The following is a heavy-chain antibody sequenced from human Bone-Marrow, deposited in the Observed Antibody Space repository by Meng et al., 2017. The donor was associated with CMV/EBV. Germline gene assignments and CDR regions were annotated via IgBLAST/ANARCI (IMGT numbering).Heavy chain of an antibody. CDR2: IIPIFGTA. J-gene: IGHJ5*02. Sequence: SVKVSCKASGGTFSSNAISWVRQAPGQGLEWMGGIIPIFGTANYAQKFQGRVTMTRDTSTSTVYMELSSLRSEDTAVYYCARWEGGSGWYGGWFDPWGQGTLVTVSS. CDR3: ARWEGGSGWYGGWFDP. V-gene: IGHV1-69*05. CDR1: GGTFSSNA. D-gene: IGHD6-19*01.